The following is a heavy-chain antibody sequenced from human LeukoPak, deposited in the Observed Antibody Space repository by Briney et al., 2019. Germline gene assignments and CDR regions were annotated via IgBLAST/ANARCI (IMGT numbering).Heavy chain of an antibody. J-gene: IGHJ3*02. CDR3: ATGTTTITAGAFDI. Sequence: ASVKVSCKASGYTFTGYYIHWVRQAPGQGLEWMGWINPNSGATNRAQKFQGRVTMTRDTSISTGYMELSDLRSEDTAVYYCATGTTTITAGAFDIWGQGTMVTVSS. D-gene: IGHD4-17*01. V-gene: IGHV1-2*02. CDR2: INPNSGAT. CDR1: GYTFTGYY.